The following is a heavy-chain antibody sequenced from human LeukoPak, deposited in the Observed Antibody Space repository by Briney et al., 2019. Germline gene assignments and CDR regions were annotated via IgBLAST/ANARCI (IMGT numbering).Heavy chain of an antibody. CDR3: ARDGSGSYYRDAFDI. CDR2: IYYSGST. Sequence: SETLSLTCTVSGGSISSYYWSWIRQPPGKGLGWIGYIYYSGSTNYNPALKSRVTISVDTSKNQFSLKLSSVTAADTAVYYCARDGSGSYYRDAFDIWGQGTMVTVSS. CDR1: GGSISSYY. V-gene: IGHV4-59*12. D-gene: IGHD3-10*01. J-gene: IGHJ3*02.